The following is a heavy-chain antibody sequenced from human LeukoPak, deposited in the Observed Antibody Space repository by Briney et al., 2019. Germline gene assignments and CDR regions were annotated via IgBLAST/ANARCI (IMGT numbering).Heavy chain of an antibody. Sequence: SQTLSLTCTVSGGSISSGTYFWTWIRQPAGKGLEWIGRIYTSGSTNYNPSPKSRVTISVDTSKNQFYLKLSSVTAADTAVYYCARAVGSFDWLPLFDYWGQGTLVTVSS. V-gene: IGHV4-61*02. D-gene: IGHD3-9*01. CDR1: GGSISSGTYF. CDR2: IYTSGST. J-gene: IGHJ4*02. CDR3: ARAVGSFDWLPLFDY.